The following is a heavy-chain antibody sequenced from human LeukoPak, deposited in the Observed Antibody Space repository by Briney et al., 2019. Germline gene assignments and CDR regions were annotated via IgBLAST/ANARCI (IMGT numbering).Heavy chain of an antibody. J-gene: IGHJ4*02. CDR1: GFTFDDYW. CDR2: ISSSSGTS. V-gene: IGHV3-23*01. Sequence: GGSLRLSCGASGFTFDDYWMSWVRQAPGKGLEWVSGISSSSGTSYHADSVKGRFTISRDNSKNTLYLQMNSLRVEDTAVYFCAKGGSFYGSGSYYNEPFDYWGQGTLVTVSS. D-gene: IGHD3-10*01. CDR3: AKGGSFYGSGSYYNEPFDY.